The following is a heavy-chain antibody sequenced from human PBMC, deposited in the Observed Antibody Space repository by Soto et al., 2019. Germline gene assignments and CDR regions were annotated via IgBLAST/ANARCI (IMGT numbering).Heavy chain of an antibody. CDR1: GLTFTRYS. CDR3: ARESEDLTSNFDY. V-gene: IGHV3-21*06. Sequence: GGSLRLSCAASGLTFTRYSMNWVRQAPGKGLEWVSSISSTTNYIYYGDSMKGRFTISGDNAKNSLYLEMNSLRAEDTAVYYCARESEDLTSNFDYWGQGTLVTVSS. J-gene: IGHJ4*02. CDR2: ISSTTNYI.